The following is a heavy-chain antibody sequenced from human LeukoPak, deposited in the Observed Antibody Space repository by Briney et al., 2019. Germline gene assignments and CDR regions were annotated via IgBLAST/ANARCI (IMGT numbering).Heavy chain of an antibody. CDR1: GFTFNHAW. D-gene: IGHD1-1*01. Sequence: GGSLRLSCAASGFTFNHAWMSWVRQAPGKGLEWVAVISYDGSNKYYAVSVKGRFTISRDNSKNTLYLQMNSLRAEDTAVYYCARDWKLDYWGQGTLVTVSS. CDR3: ARDWKLDY. V-gene: IGHV3-30*03. CDR2: ISYDGSNK. J-gene: IGHJ4*02.